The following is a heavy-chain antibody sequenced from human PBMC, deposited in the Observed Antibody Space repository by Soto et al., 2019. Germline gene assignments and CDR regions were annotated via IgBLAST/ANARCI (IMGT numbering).Heavy chain of an antibody. CDR3: ARGIGYDFWSGYYDY. Sequence: GGSLRLSCAASGFTFSSYSMNWVRQAPGKGLEWVSSISSSSSYIYYADSVKGRFTISRDNAKNSLYLQMNSLRAEDTAVYYCARGIGYDFWSGYYDYWGQGTLVTVSS. J-gene: IGHJ4*02. V-gene: IGHV3-21*01. CDR2: ISSSSSYI. CDR1: GFTFSSYS. D-gene: IGHD3-3*01.